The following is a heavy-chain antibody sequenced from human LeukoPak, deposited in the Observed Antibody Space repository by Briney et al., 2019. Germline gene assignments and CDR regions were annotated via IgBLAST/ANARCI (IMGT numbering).Heavy chain of an antibody. CDR1: GGTFSSYA. Sequence: ASVKVSCKASGGTFSSYAISWVRQAPGQGLEWMGGIIPIFGTANYAQKSQGRVTITADESTSTAYMELSSLRSEDTAVYYCARRSMVRGEVDLNYWGQGTLVTVSS. J-gene: IGHJ4*02. CDR2: IIPIFGTA. V-gene: IGHV1-69*13. CDR3: ARRSMVRGEVDLNY. D-gene: IGHD3-10*01.